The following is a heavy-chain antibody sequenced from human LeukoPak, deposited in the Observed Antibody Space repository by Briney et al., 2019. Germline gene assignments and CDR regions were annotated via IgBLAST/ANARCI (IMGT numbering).Heavy chain of an antibody. D-gene: IGHD5-12*01. CDR2: IYYSGST. CDR1: GGSISSSSYY. CDR3: ARDVDIVATTAGGGDY. J-gene: IGHJ4*02. Sequence: SETLSLTCTVSGGSISSSSYYWGWLRQPPGKGLEWIGSIYYSGSTYYNPSLKSRVTISVDTSKNQFSLKLSSVAAADTAVYYCARDVDIVATTAGGGDYWGQGTLVTVSS. V-gene: IGHV4-39*07.